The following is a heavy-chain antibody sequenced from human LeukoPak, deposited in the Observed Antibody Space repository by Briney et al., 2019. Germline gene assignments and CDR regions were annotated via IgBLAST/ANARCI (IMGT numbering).Heavy chain of an antibody. CDR2: IYTSGST. D-gene: IGHD3-10*01. CDR1: GGSISSGSYY. Sequence: PSETLSLTCIVSGGSISSGSYYWSWIRQPAGKGLEWIGRIYTSGSTNYNPSLKSRVTISVDTSKNQFSLKLSSVTAADTAVYYCARVRRRWFGELFGSPQPEDYYYMDVWGKGTTVTISS. CDR3: ARVRRRWFGELFGSPQPEDYYYMDV. V-gene: IGHV4-61*02. J-gene: IGHJ6*03.